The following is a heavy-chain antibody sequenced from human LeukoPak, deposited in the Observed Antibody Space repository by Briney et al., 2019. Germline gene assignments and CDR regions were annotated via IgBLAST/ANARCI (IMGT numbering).Heavy chain of an antibody. CDR1: GFTLRSSA. CDR3: AKELYGNPSGY. Sequence: GGSLRLSCAASGFTLRSSAMSWVRQAPGKGLEWVSAISGDGGTISYAASVRGRFIISRDNAKNTLFLQMSSLRAGDTALYYCAKELYGNPSGYWGQGTRVTVSS. V-gene: IGHV3-23*01. J-gene: IGHJ4*02. CDR2: ISGDGGTI. D-gene: IGHD2-8*01.